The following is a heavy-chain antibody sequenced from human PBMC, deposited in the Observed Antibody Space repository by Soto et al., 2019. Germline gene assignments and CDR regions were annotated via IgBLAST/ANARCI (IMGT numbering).Heavy chain of an antibody. V-gene: IGHV4-4*02. J-gene: IGHJ4*02. CDR3: ATLPATSDFDY. D-gene: IGHD2-2*01. CDR2: SYHSGST. Sequence: QVQLQESGPGLVKPSGTLSLTCAVSGGSISSSNWWSWVRQPPGKGLGWIGESYHSGSTDYNPSLKGRFTISVDKSKNQFSLKLSSVTAADTAVYYCATLPATSDFDYWGQGTLVTVSS. CDR1: GGSISSSNW.